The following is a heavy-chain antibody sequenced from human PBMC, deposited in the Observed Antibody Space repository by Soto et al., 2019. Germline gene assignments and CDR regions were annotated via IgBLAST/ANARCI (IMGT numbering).Heavy chain of an antibody. Sequence: QLQLQESGLGLVKPSQTLSITCAVSGGSISSGGYSWSWIRQPPGKGLEWIGYIYHSGSTYYNPSLKSRVTISVDRSKNQFSLNLSSVTAADTAVFYCARVPDRWGQRTPVTVSS. CDR1: GGSISSGGYS. J-gene: IGHJ5*02. CDR3: ARVPDR. CDR2: IYHSGST. V-gene: IGHV4-30-2*01. D-gene: IGHD2-2*01.